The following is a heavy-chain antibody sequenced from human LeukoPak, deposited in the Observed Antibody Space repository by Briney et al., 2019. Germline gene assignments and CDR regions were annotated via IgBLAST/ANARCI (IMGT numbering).Heavy chain of an antibody. CDR2: IIPILGIA. Sequence: SVKVSCKASGGTFSSYAISWVRQAPGQGLEWMGRIIPILGIANYAQKFQGRVTITADKSTSTAYMELSSLRSEDTAVYYCARDGAHIVVVPTATQGGYFDPWGQGTLVTVSS. CDR1: GGTFSSYA. J-gene: IGHJ5*02. V-gene: IGHV1-69*04. D-gene: IGHD2-2*01. CDR3: ARDGAHIVVVPTATQGGYFDP.